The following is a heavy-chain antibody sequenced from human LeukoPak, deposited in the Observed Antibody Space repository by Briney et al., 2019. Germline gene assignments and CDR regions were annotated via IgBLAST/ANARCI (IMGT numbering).Heavy chain of an antibody. Sequence: GGSLRLSCAASGFTFRSYGMHWVRQAPGMGLEYVSAISSNGGRTYYANSVKGRFTISRDNSRNTLYLQMGSLRAEDMAVYYCATYYYDSGGFHFHHWGQGTLVTVSS. CDR2: ISSNGGRT. J-gene: IGHJ1*01. V-gene: IGHV3-64*01. D-gene: IGHD3-22*01. CDR1: GFTFRSYG. CDR3: ATYYYDSGGFHFHH.